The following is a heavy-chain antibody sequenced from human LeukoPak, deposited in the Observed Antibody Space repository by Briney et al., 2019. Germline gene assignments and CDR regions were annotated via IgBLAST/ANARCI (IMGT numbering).Heavy chain of an antibody. CDR1: GYTFTSYG. Sequence: RASVKVSCKASGYTFTSYGISWVRQAPGQGLEWMGWISAYNGNTNYAQKLQGRVTMTTDTSTSTAYMELRSLRSDDTAVYYCARSRGLWFGEFIGYWGQGTLVTVPS. CDR3: ARSRGLWFGEFIGY. J-gene: IGHJ4*02. CDR2: ISAYNGNT. D-gene: IGHD3-10*01. V-gene: IGHV1-18*01.